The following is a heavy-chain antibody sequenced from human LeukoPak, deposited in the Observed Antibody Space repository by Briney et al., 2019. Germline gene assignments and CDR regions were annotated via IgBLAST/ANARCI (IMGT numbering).Heavy chain of an antibody. D-gene: IGHD5/OR15-5a*01. CDR3: AREVSGPRGLLYYYYMDV. CDR1: GYTFTAYY. CDR2: INPDSGGT. J-gene: IGHJ6*03. Sequence: ASVKVSCKASGYTFTAYYMHWVRQAPGQGLGWMGRINPDSGGTNYAQRFQGRVTMTRDTSISTAYMEVSKLRSDDTALYYCAREVSGPRGLLYYYYMDVWGRGTTVTVSS. V-gene: IGHV1-2*06.